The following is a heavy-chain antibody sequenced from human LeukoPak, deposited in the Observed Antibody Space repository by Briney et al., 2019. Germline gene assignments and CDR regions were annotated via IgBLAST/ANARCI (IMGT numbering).Heavy chain of an antibody. CDR1: GGSISSYY. CDR2: IYHSGST. D-gene: IGHD1-26*01. V-gene: IGHV4-59*01. Sequence: PSETLSLTCTVSGGSISSYYWSWIRQPPGKGLEWIGYIYHSGSTNYNPSLKSRVTISVDTSKNQFSLKLSSVTAADTAVYYCAKDDGPRSYSVYWGQGTLVTVSS. J-gene: IGHJ4*02. CDR3: AKDDGPRSYSVY.